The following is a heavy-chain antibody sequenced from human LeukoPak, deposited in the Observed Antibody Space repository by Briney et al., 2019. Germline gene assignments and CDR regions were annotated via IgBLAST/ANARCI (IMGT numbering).Heavy chain of an antibody. V-gene: IGHV1-46*01. D-gene: IGHD6-19*01. CDR1: GYTFTSYY. Sequence: ASVKVSCKASGYTFTSYYMHWVRQAPGHGLEWMGIINPSGGSTSYAQKFQGRVTMTRDTSTSTVYMELSSLRSEDTAVYYCARGGPQWLVHYYFDYWGQGTLVTVSS. CDR2: INPSGGST. J-gene: IGHJ4*02. CDR3: ARGGPQWLVHYYFDY.